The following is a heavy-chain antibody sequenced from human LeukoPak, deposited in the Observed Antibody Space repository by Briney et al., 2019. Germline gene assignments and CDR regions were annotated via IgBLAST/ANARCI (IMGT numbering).Heavy chain of an antibody. V-gene: IGHV4-34*01. CDR2: IDRSGRT. CDR3: ARHLTYDFDI. J-gene: IGHJ3*02. Sequence: SETLSLTCTVYGGSFSGSYWSWIRQPPGKGLDWIGEIDRSGRTIYNPSLQSRVTISFDTSKSQFSLRLSSVTAADTAIYYCARHLTYDFDIWGQGTMVTVSS. CDR1: GGSFSGSY.